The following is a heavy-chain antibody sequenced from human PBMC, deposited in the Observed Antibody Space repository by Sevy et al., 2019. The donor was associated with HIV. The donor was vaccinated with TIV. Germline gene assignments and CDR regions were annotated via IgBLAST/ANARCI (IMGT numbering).Heavy chain of an antibody. V-gene: IGHV4-59*01. D-gene: IGHD5-18*01. CDR1: GGSISSYY. J-gene: IGHJ6*02. CDR2: IYYSGST. CDR3: ARGGDTAMVGYYCFYYGMDV. Sequence: SETLSLTCTVSGGSISSYYWSWIRQPPGKGLEWIGYIYYSGSTNYNPSLKSRVTISVDTSKNQFSLKLSSVTAAETAVYYCARGGDTAMVGYYCFYYGMDVWGQGTTVTVS.